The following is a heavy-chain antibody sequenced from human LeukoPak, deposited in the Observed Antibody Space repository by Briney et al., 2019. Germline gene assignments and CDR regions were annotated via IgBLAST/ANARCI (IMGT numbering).Heavy chain of an antibody. V-gene: IGHV1-24*01. CDR2: FDPEDGET. D-gene: IGHD5-12*01. CDR1: GYTLTELS. J-gene: IGHJ4*02. CDR3: ATGFGIVATTGFDY. Sequence: ASVKVSCKVSGYTLTELSMHWVRQAPGKGLEWMGGFDPEDGETIYAQKFQGRVTMTEDTSTDTAYMELSSLRSEDTAVYYCATGFGIVATTGFDYWGQRTLVTVSS.